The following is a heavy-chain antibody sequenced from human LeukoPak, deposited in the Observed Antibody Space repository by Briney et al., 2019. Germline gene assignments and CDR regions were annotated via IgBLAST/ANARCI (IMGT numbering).Heavy chain of an antibody. V-gene: IGHV4-4*07. CDR3: ARAGYYDSSDYYSFDY. CDR2: IYTSGST. J-gene: IGHJ4*02. D-gene: IGHD3-22*01. CDR1: GGSISSYY. Sequence: SETLSLTCTVSGGSISSYYWSWIRQPAGKGLEWIGRIYTSGSTNYNPSLKSRVTMSVDTSKNQFSLKLSSVTAADTAVYYCARAGYYDSSDYYSFDYWGQGTLVTVSS.